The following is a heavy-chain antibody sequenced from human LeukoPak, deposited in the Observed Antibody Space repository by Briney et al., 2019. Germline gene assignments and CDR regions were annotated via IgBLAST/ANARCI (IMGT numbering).Heavy chain of an antibody. Sequence: VRVSCKASGYTLASYDINWVRQATGQGLEWMGWMNPNSGITGYAQKFQDRITLTRDTSISTAYMELSSLTSDDTAVYYCARDYGGNSGWFDPWGQGTLVTVSS. CDR2: MNPNSGIT. V-gene: IGHV1-8*01. D-gene: IGHD4-23*01. CDR1: GYTLASYD. J-gene: IGHJ5*02. CDR3: ARDYGGNSGWFDP.